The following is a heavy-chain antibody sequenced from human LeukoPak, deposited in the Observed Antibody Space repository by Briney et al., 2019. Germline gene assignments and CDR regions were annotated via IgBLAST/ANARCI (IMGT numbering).Heavy chain of an antibody. V-gene: IGHV4-59*08. CDR3: ARRRQDSVENWFDP. J-gene: IGHJ5*02. CDR1: GGSISSYY. D-gene: IGHD5-24*01. CDR2: IHYSGTT. Sequence: SEALSLTCTVSGGSISSYYWSWIRQPPEKGLEWIGSIHYSGTTNHNPSLRSRVIISVDTSKNQFSLRLTSVTAADTAVYYCARRRQDSVENWFDPWGQGTLVTVSS.